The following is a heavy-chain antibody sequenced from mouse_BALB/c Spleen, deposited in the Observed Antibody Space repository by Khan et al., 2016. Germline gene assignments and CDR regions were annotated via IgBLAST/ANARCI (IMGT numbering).Heavy chain of an antibody. CDR3: ARGTPFAN. J-gene: IGHJ3*01. Sequence: QVQLKQSGAELVRPGSSVKISCKASGLEFSSYWMNWGKQRPGQGLEWIGQIYPGDGDTNYNGKFKGNGTLTADKSSSTAYMQLSCLTADASAVDFCARGTPFANWGQGTLVTVSA. CDR1: GLEFSSYW. CDR2: IYPGDGDT. D-gene: IGHD2-14*01. V-gene: IGHV1-80*01.